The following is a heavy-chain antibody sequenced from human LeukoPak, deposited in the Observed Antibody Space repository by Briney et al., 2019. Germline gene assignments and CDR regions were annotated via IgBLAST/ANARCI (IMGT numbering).Heavy chain of an antibody. CDR2: ISSSGSTI. Sequence: GGSLRLSCAASGFTFSSYEMNWVRQAPGKGLEWVSYISSSGSTIYYADSVKGRFTISRDNAKNSLYLQMNSLRAEDTAVYYCARDPRYSSSGYYYMDVWGKGTTVTVSS. D-gene: IGHD6-6*01. CDR3: ARDPRYSSSGYYYMDV. V-gene: IGHV3-48*03. J-gene: IGHJ6*03. CDR1: GFTFSSYE.